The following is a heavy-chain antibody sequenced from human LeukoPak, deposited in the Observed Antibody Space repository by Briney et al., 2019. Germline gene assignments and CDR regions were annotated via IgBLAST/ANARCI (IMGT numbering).Heavy chain of an antibody. CDR1: GYTFTSYY. V-gene: IGHV1-46*01. J-gene: IGHJ4*02. D-gene: IGHD3-22*01. CDR2: NNPSGGST. Sequence: ASVKDSCKASGYTFTSYYMHWVRQAPGQGVEWMGINNPSGGSTSYAQKFQGRVTITRDTSTSTVYMELSSLRSEDTAVYYCARDRDSSVFDYWGQGTLVTVSS. CDR3: ARDRDSSVFDY.